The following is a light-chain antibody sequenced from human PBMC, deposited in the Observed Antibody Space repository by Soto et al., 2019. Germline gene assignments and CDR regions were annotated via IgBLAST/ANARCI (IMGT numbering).Light chain of an antibody. V-gene: IGKV3-11*01. CDR3: EQRLNWPPG. J-gene: IGKJ1*01. CDR2: DAS. Sequence: DIFWIKAPDSLALAPGVSASLPRRASQSVTNYIAWYQQRPGQAPRLLIYDASNRATCVPARFSGCRSGIHSPHTISALEPADFGLYYCEQRLNWPPGIGQGTQVDI. CDR1: QSVTNY.